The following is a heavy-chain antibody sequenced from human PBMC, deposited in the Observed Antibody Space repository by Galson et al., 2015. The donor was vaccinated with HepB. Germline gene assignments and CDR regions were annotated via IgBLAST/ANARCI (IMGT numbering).Heavy chain of an antibody. V-gene: IGHV3-30*18. CDR2: ISYDGSNK. CDR3: AKGYYPGAFDI. D-gene: IGHD1-26*01. Sequence: SLRLSCAASGFTFSSYGMHWVRQAPGKGLEWVAVISYDGSNKYYADSVKGRFTISRDNSKNTLYLQMNSLRAEDTAVYYCAKGYYPGAFDIWGQGTMVTVSS. J-gene: IGHJ3*02. CDR1: GFTFSSYG.